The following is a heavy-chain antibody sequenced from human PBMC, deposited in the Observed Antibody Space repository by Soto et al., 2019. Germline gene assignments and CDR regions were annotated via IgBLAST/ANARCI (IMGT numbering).Heavy chain of an antibody. CDR3: ARVWFVPAAMLLGWFDP. J-gene: IGHJ5*02. D-gene: IGHD2-2*01. Sequence: SETLSLTCAVYGGSFSGYYWSWIRQPPGKGLEWIGEINHSGSTNYNPSLKSRVTISVDTSKNQFSLKLSSVTAADTAVYYCARVWFVPAAMLLGWFDPWGQGTLVTVSS. V-gene: IGHV4-34*01. CDR2: INHSGST. CDR1: GGSFSGYY.